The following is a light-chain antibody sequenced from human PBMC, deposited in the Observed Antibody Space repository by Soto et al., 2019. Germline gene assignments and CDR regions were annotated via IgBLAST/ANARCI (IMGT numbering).Light chain of an antibody. J-gene: IGLJ1*01. CDR3: SSYTSSTDYV. V-gene: IGLV2-14*01. Sequence: QSALTQPASVSGSPGQSITSSCTGTSSDIDTYNYVSWYQQHPGKAPKLIIYEVTNRPSGVSNRFSGSKSGDTASLTISGLRAEDEADYYCSSYTSSTDYVFGTGTKLTVL. CDR2: EVT. CDR1: SSDIDTYNY.